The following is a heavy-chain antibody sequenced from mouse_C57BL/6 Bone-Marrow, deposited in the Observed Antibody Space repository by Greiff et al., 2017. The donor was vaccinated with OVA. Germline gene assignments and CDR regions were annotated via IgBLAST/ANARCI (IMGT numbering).Heavy chain of an antibody. D-gene: IGHD1-1*01. V-gene: IGHV1-52*01. CDR2: IDPSDSET. J-gene: IGHJ2*01. CDR3: AREDYYGSSYCFDY. CDR1: GYTFTSYW. Sequence: QVQLQQPGAELVRPGSSVKLSCKASGYTFTSYWMHWVKQRPIQGLEWIGNIDPSDSETHYNQKFKDKATLTVDKSSSTAYMQLSSLTSEDSAVYYCAREDYYGSSYCFDYWGQGTTLTVSS.